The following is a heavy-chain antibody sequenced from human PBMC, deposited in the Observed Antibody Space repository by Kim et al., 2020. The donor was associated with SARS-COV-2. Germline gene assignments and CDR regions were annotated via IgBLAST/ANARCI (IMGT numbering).Heavy chain of an antibody. CDR3: AREYSSGWYVDY. D-gene: IGHD6-19*01. Sequence: KDSQKFQGRVTFTRDTSATTADLELSSLRSEDTAVYYCAREYSSGWYVDYWGQGTLVAVSS. J-gene: IGHJ4*02. V-gene: IGHV1-3*01.